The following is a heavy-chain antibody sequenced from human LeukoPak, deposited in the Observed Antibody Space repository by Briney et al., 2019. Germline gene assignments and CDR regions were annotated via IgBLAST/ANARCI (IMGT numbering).Heavy chain of an antibody. V-gene: IGHV3-21*01. D-gene: IGHD3-3*01. CDR2: ISSSSSYI. J-gene: IGHJ4*02. CDR1: GFTFSSYS. Sequence: GGSLRISCAASGFTFSSYSMNCVRQAPGKGLEWVSSISSSSSYIYYADSVKGRFTISRDNAKNSPYLQMNSLRAEDTAVYYCARDQFFSFDYWGQGTLVTVSS. CDR3: ARDQFFSFDY.